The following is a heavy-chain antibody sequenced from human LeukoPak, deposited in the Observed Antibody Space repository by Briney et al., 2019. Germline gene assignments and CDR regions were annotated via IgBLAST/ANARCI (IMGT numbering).Heavy chain of an antibody. CDR1: GFTFGSYA. Sequence: GGSMRLSCAASGFTFGSYAMSWVRQAPGRGLEWVSSISSSGGSTYSADSLNRRIIISRDNSKSTQYLQLNSLRAEDTAVYYCARDDGLAGTPFDYCGQRALLAASS. CDR2: ISSSGGST. D-gene: IGHD6-19*01. V-gene: IGHV3-23*01. CDR3: ARDDGLAGTPFDY. J-gene: IGHJ4*02.